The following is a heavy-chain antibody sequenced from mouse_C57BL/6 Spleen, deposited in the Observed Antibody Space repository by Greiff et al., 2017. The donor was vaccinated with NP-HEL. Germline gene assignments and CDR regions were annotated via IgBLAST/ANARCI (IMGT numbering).Heavy chain of an antibody. CDR1: GYAFSSYW. CDR3: ARKVDGSFYWYFDV. D-gene: IGHD2-3*01. V-gene: IGHV1-80*01. Sequence: QVQLKQSGAELVKPGASVKISCKASGYAFSSYWMNWVKQRPGTGLEWIGQIYPGDGDTNYNGKFKGKATLTADKSSSTAYMQLSSLTSEDSAVYFCARKVDGSFYWYFDVWGTGTTVTVSS. J-gene: IGHJ1*03. CDR2: IYPGDGDT.